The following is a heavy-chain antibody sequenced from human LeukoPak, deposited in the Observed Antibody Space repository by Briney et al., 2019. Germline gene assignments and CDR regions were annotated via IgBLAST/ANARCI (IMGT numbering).Heavy chain of an antibody. CDR2: IYHSGST. V-gene: IGHV4-30-2*01. D-gene: IGHD2-2*02. J-gene: IGHJ5*02. CDR1: GGSISSGGYS. CDR3: ARGGCSSTSCYRYNWFDP. Sequence: SETLSLTCAVSGGSISSGGYSWSWIRQPPGKGLEWIGYIYHSGSTYYNPSLKSRVTISVDRSKNQFSLKLSSVTAADTAVYYCARGGCSSTSCYRYNWFDPWGQGTLVTVSS.